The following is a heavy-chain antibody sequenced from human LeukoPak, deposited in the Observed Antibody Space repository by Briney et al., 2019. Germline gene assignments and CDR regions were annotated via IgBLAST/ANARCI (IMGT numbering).Heavy chain of an antibody. D-gene: IGHD6-13*01. CDR3: ARAQGIAAAGRVYYHYYMDV. J-gene: IGHJ6*03. V-gene: IGHV1-69*05. CDR1: GGTFSSYA. CDR2: IIPIFGTA. Sequence: SVKVSCKASGGTFSSYAISWVRQAPGQGLEWMGGIIPIFGTANYAQKFQGRVTITTDESTSTAYMELSSLRSEDTAVYYCARAQGIAAAGRVYYHYYMDVWGKGTTVTVSS.